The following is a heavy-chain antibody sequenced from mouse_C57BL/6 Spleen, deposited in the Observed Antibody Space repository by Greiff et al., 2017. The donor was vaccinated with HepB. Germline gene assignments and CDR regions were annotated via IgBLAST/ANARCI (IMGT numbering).Heavy chain of an antibody. CDR1: GYTFTSYW. CDR3: ANAYYSNYAWFAY. Sequence: QVQLQQPGAELVKPGASVKMSCKASGYTFTSYWITWVKQRPGQGLEWIGMIHPNSGSTNYNEKFKSKATLTVDKSSSTAYMQLSSLTSEDSAVYYCANAYYSNYAWFAYWGQGTLVTVSA. J-gene: IGHJ3*01. V-gene: IGHV1-64*01. CDR2: IHPNSGST. D-gene: IGHD2-5*01.